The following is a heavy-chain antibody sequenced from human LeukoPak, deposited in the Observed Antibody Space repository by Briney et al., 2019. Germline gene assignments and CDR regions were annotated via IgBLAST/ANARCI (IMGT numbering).Heavy chain of an antibody. V-gene: IGHV3-23*01. CDR2: ISGSGGST. J-gene: IGHJ4*02. CDR3: AKDRNDYTDY. Sequence: GGSLRLSCAASGFTFSSYAMRWVRQVPGKGLEWVSAISGSGGSTYYADSVKGRFTITRDNSKNTLYLQMNSLRAEETAVYYCAKDRNDYTDYWGQGTLVTVSS. D-gene: IGHD1-14*01. CDR1: GFTFSSYA.